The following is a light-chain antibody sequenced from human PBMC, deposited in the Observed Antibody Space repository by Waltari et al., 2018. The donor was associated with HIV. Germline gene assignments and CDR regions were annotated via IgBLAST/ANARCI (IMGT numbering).Light chain of an antibody. J-gene: IGLJ2*01. CDR3: AAWDDSLL. V-gene: IGLV1-47*01. CDR1: SSNIGSKY. Sequence: QSVLTQPPSASGTPGQRVTISCSGSSSNIGSKYVYWYQQLPGTAPKLLIYRNNQRPSGVPDRFSGSKSGTSASLVISGVRSDDEADYYCAAWDDSLLFGGGTKLTVL. CDR2: RNN.